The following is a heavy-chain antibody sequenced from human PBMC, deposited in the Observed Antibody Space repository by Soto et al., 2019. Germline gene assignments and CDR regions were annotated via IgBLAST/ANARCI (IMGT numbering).Heavy chain of an antibody. D-gene: IGHD7-27*01. Sequence: ASVKVSCKASGGTFSSYTISWVRQAPGQGLEWMGRIIPILGIANYAQKFQGRVTITADKSTSTAYMELSSLRSEDTAVYYCAILTGVNAFDYWGQGTLVTVSS. V-gene: IGHV1-69*02. CDR2: IIPILGIA. CDR1: GGTFSSYT. J-gene: IGHJ4*02. CDR3: AILTGVNAFDY.